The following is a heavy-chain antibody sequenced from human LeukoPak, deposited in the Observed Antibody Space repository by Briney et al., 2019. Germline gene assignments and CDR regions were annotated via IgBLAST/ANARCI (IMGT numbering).Heavy chain of an antibody. CDR2: INHSGST. J-gene: IGHJ3*02. D-gene: IGHD3-3*01. CDR3: ASYDFWSGYDAFDI. V-gene: IGHV4-34*01. Sequence: SETLSLTCAVYGGSFSGYYWSWIRQPPGKGLEWIGEINHSGSTNYNPSLKSRVTISVDTSKNQFSLKLSSVTAADTAVFYCASYDFWSGYDAFDIRGQGTMVTVSS. CDR1: GGSFSGYY.